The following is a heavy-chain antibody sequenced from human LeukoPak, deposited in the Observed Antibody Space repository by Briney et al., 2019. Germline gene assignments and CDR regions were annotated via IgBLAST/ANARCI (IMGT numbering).Heavy chain of an antibody. D-gene: IGHD7-27*01. V-gene: IGHV4-4*07. J-gene: IGHJ4*02. Sequence: SETLSLTCAVSGGSINSYYWTWIRQPAGKGLEWIGRLYHTGSTDYNPSLKSRVTMSADTSKNQFSLKLSSVTAADTAVYYCARFSPRAMGNYLDFWGQGTLVTVSS. CDR2: LYHTGST. CDR3: ARFSPRAMGNYLDF. CDR1: GGSINSYY.